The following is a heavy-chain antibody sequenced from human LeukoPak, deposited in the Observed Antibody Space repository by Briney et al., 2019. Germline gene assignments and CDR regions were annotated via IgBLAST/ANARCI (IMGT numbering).Heavy chain of an antibody. CDR1: GFTFSSYS. Sequence: GGSLRLSCAASGFTFSSYSMNWVRQAPGKGLEWVSSISSSSSYIYYADSVKGRFTISRDNAKNSRYLQMNSLRAEDTAVYYCARDLEYSYAPIWGQGTLVTVSS. D-gene: IGHD5-18*01. V-gene: IGHV3-21*01. CDR2: ISSSSSYI. CDR3: ARDLEYSYAPI. J-gene: IGHJ4*02.